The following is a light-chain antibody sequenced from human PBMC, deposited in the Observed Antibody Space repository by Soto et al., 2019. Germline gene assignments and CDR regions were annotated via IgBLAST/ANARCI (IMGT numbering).Light chain of an antibody. J-gene: IGLJ2*01. CDR3: NSYTCISTRGDVV. CDR2: DVS. Sequence: QSALTQPASVSGSPGQSITISCTGTSSDVGGYNYVSWYQQHPGKAPKLMIYDVSDRPSGVSNRFSGSKSGNTASLTISGLQAEDEADYYGNSYTCISTRGDVVFGGGTKLPVL. V-gene: IGLV2-14*01. CDR1: SSDVGGYNY.